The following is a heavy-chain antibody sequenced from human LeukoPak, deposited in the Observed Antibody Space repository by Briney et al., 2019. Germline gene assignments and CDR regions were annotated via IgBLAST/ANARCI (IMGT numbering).Heavy chain of an antibody. V-gene: IGHV1-69*04. CDR1: GGTFSSYA. D-gene: IGHD6-19*01. J-gene: IGHJ4*02. CDR2: IISILGIA. CDR3: ARTAVAGTYFDY. Sequence: SVKVSCKASGGTFSSYAISWVRQAPGQGLEWMGRIISILGIANYAQKFQGRVTITADKSTSTAYMELSSLRSEDTAVYYCARTAVAGTYFDYWGQGTLVTVSS.